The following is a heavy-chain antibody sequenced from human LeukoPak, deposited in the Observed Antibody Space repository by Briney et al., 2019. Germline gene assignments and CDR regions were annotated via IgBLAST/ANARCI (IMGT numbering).Heavy chain of an antibody. CDR1: GGSFNGYY. J-gene: IGHJ4*02. CDR2: INHSGST. D-gene: IGHD3-10*01. Sequence: PSETLSLTCAVYGGSFNGYYWSWIRQPPGKGLEWIGEINHSGSTNYNPSLKSRVTISVDTSKNQFSLKLSSVTAADTAVYYCARSTRDFGELLEPWDYWGQGTLVTVSS. CDR3: ARSTRDFGELLEPWDY. V-gene: IGHV4-34*01.